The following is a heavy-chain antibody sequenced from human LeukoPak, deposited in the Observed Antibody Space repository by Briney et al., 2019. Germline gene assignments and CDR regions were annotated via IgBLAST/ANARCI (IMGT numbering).Heavy chain of an antibody. CDR3: AKDRDYGPADY. Sequence: PGGSLRLSCVASGFIFNKHAMSWVRQAPGKGLEWVSGLSGSGSSTDYADSVKGRFTVSRDNSKNTLFLQMNSLRAEDTAIYYCAKDRDYGPADYGGQGPLVTVSS. CDR2: LSGSGSST. V-gene: IGHV3-23*01. J-gene: IGHJ4*02. D-gene: IGHD4/OR15-4a*01. CDR1: GFIFNKHA.